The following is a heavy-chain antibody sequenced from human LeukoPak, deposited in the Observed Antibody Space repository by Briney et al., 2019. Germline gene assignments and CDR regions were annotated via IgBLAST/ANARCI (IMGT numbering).Heavy chain of an antibody. CDR2: IWFDGSNK. J-gene: IGHJ4*02. D-gene: IGHD3-16*01. V-gene: IGHV3-33*08. CDR1: GFTFSSYG. CDR3: ARDYTINYYFDY. Sequence: SGGSLRLSCAASGFTFSSYGMHWVRQAPGKGLEWVAVIWFDGSNKYYADSVKGRFTISRDNSKNTLYLQMNSLRAEDTAMYYCARDYTINYYFDYWGQGTLVTVSS.